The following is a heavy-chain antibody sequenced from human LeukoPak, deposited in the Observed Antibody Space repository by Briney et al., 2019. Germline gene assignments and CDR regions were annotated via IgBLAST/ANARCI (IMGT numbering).Heavy chain of an antibody. CDR3: ASWADYYDSSGYSD. CDR1: GFTFSSYE. CDR2: ISSSGSTI. V-gene: IGHV3-48*03. J-gene: IGHJ4*02. Sequence: GGSLRLSCAASGFTFSSYEMNWVRQAPGKGLEWVSYISSSGSTIYYADSVKGRFTISRDNAKNSLYLQMNSLRAEDTAVYYCASWADYYDSSGYSDWGQGTLVTVSS. D-gene: IGHD3-22*01.